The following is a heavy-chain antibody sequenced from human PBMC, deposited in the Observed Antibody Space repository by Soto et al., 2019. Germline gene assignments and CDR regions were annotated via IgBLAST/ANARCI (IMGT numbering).Heavy chain of an antibody. Sequence: QVQLQQWGAGLLKPSETLSLTCAVYGGSFSGYYWSWIRQPPGKGLEWIGEINHSGSTNYNPSLTSRVTISVDTSKNQFSLKLSSVTAADTAVYYCARGRWLRSSFDYWGQGTLVTVPS. CDR3: ARGRWLRSSFDY. V-gene: IGHV4-34*01. CDR1: GGSFSGYY. J-gene: IGHJ4*02. D-gene: IGHD5-12*01. CDR2: INHSGST.